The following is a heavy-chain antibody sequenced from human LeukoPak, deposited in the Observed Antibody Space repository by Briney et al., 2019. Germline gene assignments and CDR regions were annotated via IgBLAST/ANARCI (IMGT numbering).Heavy chain of an antibody. J-gene: IGHJ6*03. D-gene: IGHD4-17*01. V-gene: IGHV4-34*01. CDR1: GGSFSGYY. CDR2: INHSGST. CDR3: ARGLRHYYYYYMDV. Sequence: SETLSLTCAVYGGSFSGYYWSWSRQPPGKGLEWIGEINHSGSTNYNPSLKSRVTISVDTSKNQFSLKLSSVTAADTAVYYCARGLRHYYYYYMDVWGKGTTVTVPS.